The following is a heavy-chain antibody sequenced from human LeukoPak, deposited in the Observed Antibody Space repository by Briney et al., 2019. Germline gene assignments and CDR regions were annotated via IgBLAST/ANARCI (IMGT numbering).Heavy chain of an antibody. J-gene: IGHJ6*02. CDR2: ISSNGGST. CDR1: GFTFSSYA. V-gene: IGHV3-64*01. CDR3: ARVSDYYDSSGYYWRYYYYGMDV. D-gene: IGHD3-22*01. Sequence: GETLRLSCAASGFTFSSYAMHWVRQAPGKGLEYVSAISSNGGSTYYANSVKGRFTISRDNSKNTLYLQMGSLRAEDMAVYYCARVSDYYDSSGYYWRYYYYGMDVWGQGTTVTVSS.